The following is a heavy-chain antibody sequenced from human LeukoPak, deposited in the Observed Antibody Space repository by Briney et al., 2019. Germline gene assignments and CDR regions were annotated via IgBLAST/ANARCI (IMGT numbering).Heavy chain of an antibody. J-gene: IGHJ4*02. CDR2: IYSGGST. CDR3: AKLGLGEAMATDFDY. CDR1: GFTVSSNY. D-gene: IGHD5-18*01. Sequence: GGSLRLSCAASGFTVSSNYMSWVRQAPGKGLEWVSVIYSGGSTYYADSVKGRFTISRDNSKNTLYLQMNSLRAEDTAVYYCAKLGLGEAMATDFDYWGQGTLVTVSS. V-gene: IGHV3-66*02.